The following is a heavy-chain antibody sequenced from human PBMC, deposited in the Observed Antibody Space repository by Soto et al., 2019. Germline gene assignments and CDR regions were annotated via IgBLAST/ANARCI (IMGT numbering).Heavy chain of an antibody. J-gene: IGHJ4*02. Sequence: QVQLVESGGGVVQPGRSLRLSCAASGFTFNSYAMHWVRQGPGKGLEWVAVTSYDGRNEYYADSVKGRFTISRDNSKNTVYLQMNSLTAEDTAVYYCTRDPYLDYWGQGTLGTV. CDR3: TRDPYLDY. CDR1: GFTFNSYA. CDR2: TSYDGRNE. V-gene: IGHV3-30*04.